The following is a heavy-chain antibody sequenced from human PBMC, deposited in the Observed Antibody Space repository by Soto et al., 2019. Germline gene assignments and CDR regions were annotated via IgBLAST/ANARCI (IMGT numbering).Heavy chain of an antibody. D-gene: IGHD3-3*01. J-gene: IGHJ4*02. V-gene: IGHV1-18*01. CDR1: GYTFTSYG. Sequence: ASVKVSCKASGYTFTSYGISWVRQAPGQGLEWMGWISAYNGNTNYAQKLQGRVTMTTDTSTSTAYMELRSLRSDDTAVYYCARMTTYYDFWSGYSDFDYWGQGTLVTVSS. CDR2: ISAYNGNT. CDR3: ARMTTYYDFWSGYSDFDY.